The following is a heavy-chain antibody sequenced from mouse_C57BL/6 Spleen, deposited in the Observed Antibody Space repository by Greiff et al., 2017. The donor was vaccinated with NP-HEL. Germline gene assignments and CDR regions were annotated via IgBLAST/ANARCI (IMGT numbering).Heavy chain of an antibody. J-gene: IGHJ3*01. CDR2: ISYDGSN. CDR3: ATTPYYGSSGFAY. V-gene: IGHV3-6*01. D-gene: IGHD1-1*01. CDR1: GYSITSGYY. Sequence: EVKVEESGPGLVKPSQSLSLTCSVTGYSITSGYYWNWIRQFPGNKLEWMGYISYDGSNNYNPSLKNRISITRDTSKNQFFLKLNSVTTEDTATYYCATTPYYGSSGFAYWGQGTLVTVSA.